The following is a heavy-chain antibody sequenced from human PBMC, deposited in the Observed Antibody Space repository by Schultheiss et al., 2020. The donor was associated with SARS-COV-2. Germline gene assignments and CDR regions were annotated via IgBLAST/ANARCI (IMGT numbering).Heavy chain of an antibody. CDR2: IKQDGSEK. CDR1: GFTFGDYA. V-gene: IGHV3-7*03. D-gene: IGHD3-22*01. J-gene: IGHJ4*02. Sequence: GGSLRLSCITSGFTFGDYAMSWFRQAPGKGLEWVANIKQDGSEKYYVDSVKGRFTISRDNSKNTLYLEMNSLRSDDTALYYCARNGAWLSIDYWGQGTLVTVSS. CDR3: ARNGAWLSIDY.